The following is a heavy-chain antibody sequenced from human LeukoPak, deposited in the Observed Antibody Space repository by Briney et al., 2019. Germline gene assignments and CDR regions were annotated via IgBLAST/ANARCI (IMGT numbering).Heavy chain of an antibody. Sequence: SETLSLTCTVSDGSISSYYWSWIRQPPGKGLEGIGYIYYSGSTNYNPSLKSRVTISVDTSKNQFSLKLSSVTAADTAVYYCARGDYYGSGATGGYYFDYWGQGTLVTVSS. D-gene: IGHD3-10*01. CDR1: DGSISSYY. CDR2: IYYSGST. V-gene: IGHV4-59*01. J-gene: IGHJ4*02. CDR3: ARGDYYGSGATGGYYFDY.